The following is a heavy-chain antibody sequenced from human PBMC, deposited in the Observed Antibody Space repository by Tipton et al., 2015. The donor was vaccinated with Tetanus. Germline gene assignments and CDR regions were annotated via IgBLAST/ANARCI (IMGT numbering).Heavy chain of an antibody. CDR1: GYTFTGYY. J-gene: IGHJ6*02. D-gene: IGHD3-22*01. CDR2: IDPNSGGT. Sequence: QMQLVQSGAEVKKPGASVKVSCKASGYTFTGYYIYWVRQAPGQGLEWMGWIDPNSGGTVYAQKFQGRVTMTRDTSISTAYMELRSLRSDDPAVYYCARDRGDYIFYGMDVWGPGTPVTVS. CDR3: ARDRGDYIFYGMDV. V-gene: IGHV1-2*02.